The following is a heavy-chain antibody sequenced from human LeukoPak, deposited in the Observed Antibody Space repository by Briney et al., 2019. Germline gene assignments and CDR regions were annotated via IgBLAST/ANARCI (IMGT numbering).Heavy chain of an antibody. Sequence: PSETLSLTCTVSGGSISSYYWSWIRQPPGKGLEWIGYIYYSGSTNFNPSLKSRVTISVDTSKNQFSLKLSSVTAADTALYYCARGFTLFDPWGQGTLVTVSS. D-gene: IGHD2/OR15-2a*01. CDR1: GGSISSYY. V-gene: IGHV4-59*01. CDR2: IYYSGST. CDR3: ARGFTLFDP. J-gene: IGHJ5*02.